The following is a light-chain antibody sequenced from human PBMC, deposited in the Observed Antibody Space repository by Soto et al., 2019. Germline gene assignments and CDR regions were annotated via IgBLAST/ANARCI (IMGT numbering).Light chain of an antibody. V-gene: IGLV1-36*01. Sequence: QSVLTQPPSVSEAPRQRVTISCSGSTSNIGKNAINWYQQLPGKAPKLVIYHNDLLPSGVSDRFSGSKSGTSASLAISGLQSDDEADYYCAAWDDNLDAYVFGTGTKLTVL. CDR3: AAWDDNLDAYV. CDR1: TSNIGKNA. CDR2: HND. J-gene: IGLJ1*01.